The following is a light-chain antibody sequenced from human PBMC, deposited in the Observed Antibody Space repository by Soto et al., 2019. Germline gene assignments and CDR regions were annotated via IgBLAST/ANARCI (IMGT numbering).Light chain of an antibody. CDR2: KES. J-gene: IGKJ1*01. Sequence: DIPMTQSPSTLSASVGDRVTITCRASQSISSWLAWYQQKPGTAPKLLIYKESTLQSGVPSRFSGSESGTEFTLTISSLQPADSATYYCQQYNDNWTFGQGTKVEIK. CDR1: QSISSW. CDR3: QQYNDNWT. V-gene: IGKV1-5*03.